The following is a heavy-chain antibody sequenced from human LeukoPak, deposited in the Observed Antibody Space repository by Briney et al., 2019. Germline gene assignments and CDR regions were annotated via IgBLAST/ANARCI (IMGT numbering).Heavy chain of an antibody. CDR1: GFTFRNYV. CDR2: IDSSTTRM. D-gene: IGHD2/OR15-2a*01. V-gene: IGHV3-21*01. Sequence: NPGGSLGLSCAASGFTFRNYVIHWVRQAPGKGLEWVSAIDSSTTRMYYANSVRGRFTISRDNAKNSLDLQMNSLRAEDTAVYYCVRGGTYCDSTCKGADYWGQGTLVAVSS. J-gene: IGHJ4*02. CDR3: VRGGTYCDSTCKGADY.